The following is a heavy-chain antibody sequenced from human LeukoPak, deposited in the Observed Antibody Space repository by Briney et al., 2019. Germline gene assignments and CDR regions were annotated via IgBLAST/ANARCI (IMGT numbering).Heavy chain of an antibody. CDR2: ISGSGDTT. CDR1: GFTFSSYA. V-gene: IGHV3-23*01. J-gene: IGHJ4*02. CDR3: ARTPQKYCSSTTCYPDY. D-gene: IGHD2-2*01. Sequence: GGSLRLSCAASGFTFSSYAMSWVRLAPGKGLEWVSTISGSGDTTYYADSVRGRFTVSRDNSKNTLYLQMNSLRAENTAVYYCARTPQKYCSSTTCYPDYWGQGTLVTVSS.